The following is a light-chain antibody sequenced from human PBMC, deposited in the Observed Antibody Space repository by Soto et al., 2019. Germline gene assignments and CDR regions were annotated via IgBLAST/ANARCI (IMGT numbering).Light chain of an antibody. CDR3: CSYRRASTLL. CDR2: EVS. J-gene: IGLJ2*01. V-gene: IGLV2-14*01. CDR1: SSDVGGYNY. Sequence: QSALTQPASVSGSPGQSITISCTGTSSDVGGYNYVSWYQQNPGKAPKLLIYEVSNRPSGVSNRFSGSKSGNTASLTISGLQAEDEADYYCCSYRRASTLLFGGGTKVTVL.